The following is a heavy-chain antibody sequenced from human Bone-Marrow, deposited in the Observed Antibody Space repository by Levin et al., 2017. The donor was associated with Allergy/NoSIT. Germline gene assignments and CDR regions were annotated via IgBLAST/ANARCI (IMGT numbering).Heavy chain of an antibody. Sequence: PGGSLRLSCAASGFTSSRYWMHWVRQPPGKGLKWVSRIYSDETSADFADSVKGRFTISRDNAQNTVSLQMNSLRVEDTAVYYCARHNNPGDYFDFWGQGTLVTVSS. D-gene: IGHD1-14*01. J-gene: IGHJ4*02. V-gene: IGHV3-74*01. CDR1: GFTSSRYW. CDR3: ARHNNPGDYFDF. CDR2: IYSDETSA.